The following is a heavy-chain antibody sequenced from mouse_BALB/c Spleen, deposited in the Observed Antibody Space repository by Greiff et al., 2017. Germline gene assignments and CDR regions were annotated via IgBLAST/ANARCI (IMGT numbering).Heavy chain of an antibody. D-gene: IGHD2-3*01. CDR3: ARGGDGYYSAWFAY. J-gene: IGHJ3*01. Sequence: EVQRVESGGGLVKPGGSLKLSCAASGFTFSDYYMYWVRQTPEKRLEWVATISDGGSYTYYPDSVKGRFTISRDNAKNNLYLQMSSLKSEDTAMYYCARGGDGYYSAWFAYWGQGTLVTVSA. CDR2: ISDGGSYT. V-gene: IGHV5-4*02. CDR1: GFTFSDYY.